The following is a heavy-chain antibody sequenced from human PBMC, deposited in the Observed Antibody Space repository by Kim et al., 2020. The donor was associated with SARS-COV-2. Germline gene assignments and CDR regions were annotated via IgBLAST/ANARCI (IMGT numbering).Heavy chain of an antibody. V-gene: IGHV3-23*03. CDR1: GFSFSIQA. CDR2: IYSGGRDT. Sequence: GGSLRLSCAASGFSFSIQAMNWVRQAPGKGLEWISVIYSGGRDTYYADSVKGRFTISRDDFKKTLYLQMSSLRVEDTAVYYCVKDVYYFGSGSMDVWG. D-gene: IGHD3-10*01. J-gene: IGHJ6*02. CDR3: VKDVYYFGSGSMDV.